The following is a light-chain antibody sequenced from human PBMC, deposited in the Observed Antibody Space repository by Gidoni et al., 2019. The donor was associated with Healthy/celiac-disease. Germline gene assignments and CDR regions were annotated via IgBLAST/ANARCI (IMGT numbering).Light chain of an antibody. V-gene: IGLV2-23*01. CDR1: ISGVGSYHL. Sequence: QAALTQSASASGSPGQAITISCTGTISGVGSYHLVSWYQPHPGKAPKLMIYEGSKRPSGVSNRFSGSKSGNTASLTISGLQAEDEADYYCCSYAGSSVWVFGGGTKLTVL. CDR2: EGS. J-gene: IGLJ3*02. CDR3: CSYAGSSVWV.